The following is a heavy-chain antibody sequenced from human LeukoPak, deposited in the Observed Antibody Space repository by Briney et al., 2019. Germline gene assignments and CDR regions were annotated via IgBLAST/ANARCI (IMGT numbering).Heavy chain of an antibody. CDR3: ARERGREMPPFYSDSSGYHY. V-gene: IGHV1-2*02. D-gene: IGHD3-22*01. J-gene: IGHJ4*02. CDR2: INPNSGGT. CDR1: GYTFTGYY. Sequence: ASVRVSCKASGYTFTGYYKHWVRQAPGQGLEWMGWINPNSGGTNYAQKFQGRVTMTRDTSISTAYMELSRLRSDDTAVYYCARERGREMPPFYSDSSGYHYWGQGTLVTVSS.